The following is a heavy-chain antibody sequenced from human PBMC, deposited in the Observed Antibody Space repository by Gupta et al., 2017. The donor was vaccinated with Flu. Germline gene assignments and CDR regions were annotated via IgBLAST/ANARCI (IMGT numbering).Heavy chain of an antibody. Sequence: FSDYDLNWVRQAAGQGLEWMGWMSPDSGDIVYAQKFRGRVTMTWGTSISTGYMELSSLRSEDTAVYYCARQLGKGNFWGQGTLVTVSS. CDR2: MSPDSGDI. CDR3: ARQLGKGNF. D-gene: IGHD6-13*01. CDR1: FSDYD. J-gene: IGHJ4*02. V-gene: IGHV1-8*01.